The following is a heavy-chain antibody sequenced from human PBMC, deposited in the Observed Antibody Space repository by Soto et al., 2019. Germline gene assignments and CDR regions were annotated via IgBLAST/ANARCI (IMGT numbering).Heavy chain of an antibody. CDR2: ISYDGSNK. CDR1: GFTFSIYA. V-gene: IGHV3-30-3*01. CDR3: ARDLGTGQGYGMDV. J-gene: IGHJ6*02. Sequence: GGSLRLSCAASGFTFSIYAIHWVRQAPGKGLGWVAIISYDGSNKYYADSVKGRFTISRDNSKNTLYLQMHSLRAEDTAVYYCARDLGTGQGYGMDVWGQGTTVTVSS. D-gene: IGHD3-9*01.